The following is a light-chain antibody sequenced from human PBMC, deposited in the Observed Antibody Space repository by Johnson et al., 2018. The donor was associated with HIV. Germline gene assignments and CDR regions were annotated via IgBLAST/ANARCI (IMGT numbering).Light chain of an antibody. CDR2: ENN. V-gene: IGLV1-51*02. CDR3: GTWDSSLSAGGD. Sequence: HSVLTQPPSVSAAPGQKVTISCSGSSSNIGNNYVSWYQQLPGTAPKLLIYENNKRPSGIPDRFSGSKSGTSATLGITGLQTGDEADYYCGTWDSSLSAGGDFGTGTKATV. CDR1: SSNIGNNY. J-gene: IGLJ1*01.